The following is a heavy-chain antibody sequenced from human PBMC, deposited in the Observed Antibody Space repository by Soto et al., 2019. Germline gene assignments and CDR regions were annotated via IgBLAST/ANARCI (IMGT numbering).Heavy chain of an antibody. J-gene: IGHJ4*02. V-gene: IGHV4-59*01. CDR2: IYYSGST. CDR1: GGSISSYY. CDR3: ARVGIYDSSGYLDY. Sequence: PSETLSLTCTVSGGSISSYYWSWIRQPQGKGLEWIGYIYYSGSTNYNPSLKSRVTISVDTSKNQFSLKLSSVTAADTAVYYCARVGIYDSSGYLDYWGQGTLVTVSS. D-gene: IGHD3-22*01.